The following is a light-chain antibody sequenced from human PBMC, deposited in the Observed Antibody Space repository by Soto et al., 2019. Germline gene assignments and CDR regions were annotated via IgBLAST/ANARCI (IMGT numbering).Light chain of an antibody. CDR3: CSYAGSYTVI. CDR2: DVS. V-gene: IGLV2-11*01. J-gene: IGLJ2*01. CDR1: SGDVGGYNY. Sequence: QSVLTQPRSVSGSLGQSVTISCTGTSGDVGGYNYVSWYQQHPGKVPKLMIYDVSRRPSGVPDRFSASKSGNTASLTISGLQAEDEADYYCCSYAGSYTVIFGGGTKLTVL.